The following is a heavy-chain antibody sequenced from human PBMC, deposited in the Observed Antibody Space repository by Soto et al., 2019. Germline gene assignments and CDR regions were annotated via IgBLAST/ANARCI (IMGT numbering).Heavy chain of an antibody. V-gene: IGHV4-59*01. D-gene: IGHD2-8*01. Sequence: PSETLSLTCTVSGVSISSYDLSWIRQPPGKGLEWIGYIYYSGSTNYNPSLKSRVTISVDTSKNQFSLKLSSVTAADTAVYYCARGGVSDYFDYWGQGTLVTVSS. J-gene: IGHJ4*02. CDR3: ARGGVSDYFDY. CDR2: IYYSGST. CDR1: GVSISSYD.